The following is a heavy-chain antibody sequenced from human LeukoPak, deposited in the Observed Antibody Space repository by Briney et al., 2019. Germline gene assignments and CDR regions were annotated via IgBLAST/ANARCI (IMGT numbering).Heavy chain of an antibody. J-gene: IGHJ6*03. D-gene: IGHD3-10*01. V-gene: IGHV1-8*01. CDR3: ARGRRRFGELLRSYYYYYMDV. Sequence: GASVKVSCKASGYTFTSYDINWVRQATGQGLEWMGWMNPNSGNTGYAQKFQGRVTMTRNTSISTAYMELSSLRSEDTAVYYCARGRRRFGELLRSYYYYYMDVWGKGTTVTVSS. CDR2: MNPNSGNT. CDR1: GYTFTSYD.